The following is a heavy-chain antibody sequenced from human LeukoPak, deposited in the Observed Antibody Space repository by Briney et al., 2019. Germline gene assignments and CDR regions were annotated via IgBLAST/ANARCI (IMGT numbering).Heavy chain of an antibody. D-gene: IGHD4-17*01. Sequence: SETLSLTCTVSGGSISSGGYYWSWIRQHPGKGLEWIGYIYYSGSTYYNPSLKSRVTISVDTSKNQFSLKLSSVTAADTAVYYCARGGPTTVTTKGTLDLWGRGTLVTVSS. CDR3: ARGGPTTVTTKGTLDL. CDR1: GGSISSGGYY. V-gene: IGHV4-31*03. J-gene: IGHJ2*01. CDR2: IYYSGST.